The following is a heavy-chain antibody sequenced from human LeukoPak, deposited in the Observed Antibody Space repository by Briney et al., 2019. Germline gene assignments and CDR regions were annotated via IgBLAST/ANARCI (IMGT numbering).Heavy chain of an antibody. CDR1: GFTFSSYS. J-gene: IGHJ4*02. D-gene: IGHD2-2*01. CDR2: IGISRGNT. V-gene: IGHV3-48*01. CDR3: ARDTKYALDN. Sequence: GGSLRLSCAASGFTFSSYSMNWVRQAPGKGLEWISYIGISRGNTKYADSVKGRFTISGDKAKNSVYLQMNSLRVEDTAVYYCARDTKYALDNWGQGTLVTVSS.